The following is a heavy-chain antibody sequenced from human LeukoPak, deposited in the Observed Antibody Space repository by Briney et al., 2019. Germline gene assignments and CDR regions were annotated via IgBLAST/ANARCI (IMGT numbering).Heavy chain of an antibody. CDR1: GFTFSSYG. J-gene: IGHJ6*02. D-gene: IGHD3-3*01. V-gene: IGHV3-30*18. Sequence: PGRSLRLSCAASGFTFSSYGMHWVRLAPGKGLEWVAVISYDGSNKYYADSVKGRFTISRDNAKNTLYLQMNFLRAEDTAVYYCAKDKDFWSGYSRGLPYYYGIDVWGQGTTVTVSS. CDR2: ISYDGSNK. CDR3: AKDKDFWSGYSRGLPYYYGIDV.